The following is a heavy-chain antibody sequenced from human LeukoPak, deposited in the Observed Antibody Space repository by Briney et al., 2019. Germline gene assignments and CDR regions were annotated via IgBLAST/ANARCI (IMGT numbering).Heavy chain of an antibody. V-gene: IGHV3-48*01. CDR2: ISSSSSTI. Sequence: PGGPLRLSCAASGFTFSSYSMNWVRQAPGKGLEWVSYISSSSSTIYYADSVKGRFTISRDNAKNSLYLQMNSLRAEDTAVYYCARDPTHKWLRLTLYYYYYMDVWGKGTTVTVSS. CDR3: ARDPTHKWLRLTLYYYYYMDV. D-gene: IGHD5-12*01. CDR1: GFTFSSYS. J-gene: IGHJ6*03.